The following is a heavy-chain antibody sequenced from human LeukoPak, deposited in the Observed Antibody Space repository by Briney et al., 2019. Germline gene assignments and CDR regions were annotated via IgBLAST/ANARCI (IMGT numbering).Heavy chain of an antibody. CDR1: GFTFSSYE. CDR3: ARVNWYSSAFDY. Sequence: GGSLRLSCAASGFTFSSYEMNWVRQAPGKGLEWVSYISSSDSTIYYADSVKGRFTISRDNAKNSLYLQMNSLRAEDTAVYYCARVNWYSSAFDYWGQGTLVTVSS. CDR2: ISSSDSTI. D-gene: IGHD6-19*01. J-gene: IGHJ4*02. V-gene: IGHV3-48*03.